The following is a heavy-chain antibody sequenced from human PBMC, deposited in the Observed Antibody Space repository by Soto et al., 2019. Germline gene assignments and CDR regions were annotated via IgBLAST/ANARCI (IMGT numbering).Heavy chain of an antibody. CDR2: ISDDGSRT. CDR1: GFSFSTFE. V-gene: IGHV3-23*01. D-gene: IGHD3-16*01. J-gene: IGHJ5*01. CDR3: VKGGWLDF. Sequence: GGSLRLSCAAPGFSFSTFEMSWVRQAPGRGLEWVSFISDDGSRTYYADAVKGRFTISRDNSKHTLYLQMNSLTAEDTAVYACVKGGWLDFWGQGTLVTVSS.